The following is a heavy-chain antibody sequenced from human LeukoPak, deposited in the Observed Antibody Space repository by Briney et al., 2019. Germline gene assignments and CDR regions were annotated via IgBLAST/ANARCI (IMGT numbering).Heavy chain of an antibody. CDR3: ARDQYCTSTGCYPYFHF. CDR2: INPTSGVT. CDR1: GYTFIGYY. J-gene: IGHJ4*02. V-gene: IGHV1-2*02. Sequence: ASVNVSCKASGYTFIGYYIHWVRQAPGQGLEWMGSINPTSGVTNYAQKFQGRVTMTRDTSISTAYMELSSLRSDDTAVYYCARDQYCTSTGCYPYFHFWGQGTLVTVSS. D-gene: IGHD2-2*01.